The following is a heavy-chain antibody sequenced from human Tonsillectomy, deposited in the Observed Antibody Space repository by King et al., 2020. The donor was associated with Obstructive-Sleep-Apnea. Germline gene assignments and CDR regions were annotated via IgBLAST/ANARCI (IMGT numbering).Heavy chain of an antibody. CDR1: GGSISSSSYY. CDR2: IYYSGST. CDR3: ARDELAYYYGSGSYYFDY. V-gene: IGHV4-39*07. D-gene: IGHD3-10*01. J-gene: IGHJ4*02. Sequence: QLQESGPGLVKPSETLSLTCTVSGGSISSSSYYWGWIRQPPGKGLEWIGSIYYSGSTYYNPSLKSQVTISVDTSKNQFSLKLSSVSAADTAVYYCARDELAYYYGSGSYYFDYWGQGTLVTVSS.